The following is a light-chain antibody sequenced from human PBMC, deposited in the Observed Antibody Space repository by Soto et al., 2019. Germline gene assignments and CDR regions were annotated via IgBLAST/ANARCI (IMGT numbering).Light chain of an antibody. V-gene: IGLV2-14*01. CDR2: EVT. J-gene: IGLJ1*01. Sequence: QSVLTQPASVSGSPGQSITISCTGTSSDVGGYNFVSWYQQHPDKAPKFMIYEVTNRPSGVSTRFSGSKSGNTASLTISGLQAEDEADYYCSSFTSSHTYVFGTGTKLTVL. CDR3: SSFTSSHTYV. CDR1: SSDVGGYNF.